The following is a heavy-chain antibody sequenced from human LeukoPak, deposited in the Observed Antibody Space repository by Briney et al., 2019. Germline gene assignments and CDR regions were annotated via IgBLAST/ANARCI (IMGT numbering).Heavy chain of an antibody. CDR3: ARWPTSDFDY. V-gene: IGHV3-7*01. Sequence: GGSLRLSCAASGFTFSSYAMHWVRQAPGKGLEWVANIKQDGSEKYFVDSVKGRFTISRDNAKNSLYLQMNSLRAEDTAVYYCARWPTSDFDYWGQGTLVTVSS. CDR2: IKQDGSEK. CDR1: GFTFSSYA. J-gene: IGHJ4*02.